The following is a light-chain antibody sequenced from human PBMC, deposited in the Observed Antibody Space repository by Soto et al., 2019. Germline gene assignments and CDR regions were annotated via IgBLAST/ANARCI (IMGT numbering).Light chain of an antibody. CDR3: QQYGSSPAT. J-gene: IGKJ1*01. CDR1: QSVSSSY. V-gene: IGKV3-20*01. CDR2: GAS. Sequence: EIVLTQSPGTLSLSPGERATLSCRASQSVSSSYLAWYQQKPGQAPRLLIYGASSRATGIPDRFSGSGSGTDFTLTISRLEPEDFALYYCQQYGSSPATFGQGTKVDNK.